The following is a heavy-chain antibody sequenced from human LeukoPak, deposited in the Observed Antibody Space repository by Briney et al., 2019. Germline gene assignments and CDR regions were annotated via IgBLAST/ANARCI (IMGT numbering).Heavy chain of an antibody. J-gene: IGHJ6*02. CDR3: ARPMVRGVIISENGMDV. D-gene: IGHD3-10*01. V-gene: IGHV3-11*04. CDR2: ISSSGSTI. Sequence: GGSLRLSCAASGFTFSDYYMSWIRQAPGKGLEWVSYISSSGSTIYYADSVKGRFTISRDNAKNSLYLQMNSLRAEDTAVYYCARPMVRGVIISENGMDVWGQGTTVTVSS. CDR1: GFTFSDYY.